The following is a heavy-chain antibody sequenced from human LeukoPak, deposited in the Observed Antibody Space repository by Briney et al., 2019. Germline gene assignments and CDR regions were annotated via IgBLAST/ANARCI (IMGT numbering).Heavy chain of an antibody. Sequence: PSETLSLTCTVSGGLISSSSYYWGWIRQPPGKGLEWIGSFYYSGSTYYSPSLKSRVTISVDTSKNQFSLKLSSVTAADTAVYYCARTAGIAVAGSRQYFDYWGQGTLVTVSS. CDR3: ARTAGIAVAGSRQYFDY. CDR2: FYYSGST. J-gene: IGHJ4*02. D-gene: IGHD6-19*01. V-gene: IGHV4-39*01. CDR1: GGLISSSSYY.